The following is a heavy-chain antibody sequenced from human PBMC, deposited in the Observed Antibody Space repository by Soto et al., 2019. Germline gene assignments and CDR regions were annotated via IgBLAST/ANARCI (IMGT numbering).Heavy chain of an antibody. D-gene: IGHD5-12*01. CDR3: ARGRGYSGYDPEMGGY. V-gene: IGHV4-34*01. CDR2: INHSGST. CDR1: GGSFSGYY. J-gene: IGHJ4*02. Sequence: SETLSLTCAVYGGSFSGYYWSWIRQPPGKGLEWIGEINHSGSTNYNPSLKSRVTISVDTSKNQFSLKLSSVTAADTAVYYCARGRGYSGYDPEMGGYWGQGTLVTVSS.